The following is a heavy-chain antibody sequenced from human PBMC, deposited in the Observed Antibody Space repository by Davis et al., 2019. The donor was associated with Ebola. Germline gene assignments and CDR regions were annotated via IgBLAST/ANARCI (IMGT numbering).Heavy chain of an antibody. CDR3: ARGLFSAMTNRGGMDV. CDR2: IIPIFGTA. J-gene: IGHJ6*02. Sequence: SVKVSCKASGGTFSSYAISWVRQAPGQGLEWMGGIIPIFGTANYAQKFQGRVTMTTDTSTSTAYMELRSLRSDDTAVYYCARGLFSAMTNRGGMDVWGQGTTVTVSS. CDR1: GGTFSSYA. V-gene: IGHV1-69*05. D-gene: IGHD5-18*01.